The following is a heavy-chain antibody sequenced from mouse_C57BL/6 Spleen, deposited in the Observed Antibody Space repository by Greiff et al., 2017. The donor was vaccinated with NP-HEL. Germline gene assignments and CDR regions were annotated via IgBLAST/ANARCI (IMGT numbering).Heavy chain of an antibody. V-gene: IGHV1-64*01. J-gene: IGHJ1*03. CDR3: ARGDGSSFWYFDV. Sequence: QVQLQQPGAELVKPGASVKLSCKASGYTFTSYWMHWVTQRPGQGLEWIGMIHPNSGSTNYNEKFKSKATLTVDKSSSTAYMQLSSLTSEDSAVYYCARGDGSSFWYFDVWGTGTTVTVSS. D-gene: IGHD1-1*01. CDR2: IHPNSGST. CDR1: GYTFTSYW.